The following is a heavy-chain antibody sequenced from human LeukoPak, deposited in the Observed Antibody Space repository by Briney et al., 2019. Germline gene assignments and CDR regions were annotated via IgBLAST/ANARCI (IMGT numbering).Heavy chain of an antibody. D-gene: IGHD6-19*01. J-gene: IGHJ4*02. CDR1: GFTFSSYS. Sequence: PGGSLRLSCAASGFTFSSYSMNWVRQAPGKGLEWVSYISSSSTIYYADSVKGRFTISRDNAKNSLYLQMNSLRDEDTAVYYCARSPVAGTHHFDYWGQGTLVTVSS. CDR2: ISSSSTI. CDR3: ARSPVAGTHHFDY. V-gene: IGHV3-48*02.